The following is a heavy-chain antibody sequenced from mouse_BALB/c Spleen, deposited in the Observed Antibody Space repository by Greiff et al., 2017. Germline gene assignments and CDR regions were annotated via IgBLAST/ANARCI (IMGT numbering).Heavy chain of an antibody. CDR3: ARKGVDTDFDY. J-gene: IGHJ2*01. V-gene: IGHV1-54*01. CDR1: GYAFTNYL. CDR2: INPGSGGT. D-gene: IGHD1-1*01. Sequence: QVQLQQSGAELVRPGTSVKVSCKASGYAFTNYLIEWVKQRPGQGLEWIGVINPGSGGTNYNEKFKGKATLTADKSSSTAYMQLSSLTSDDSAVYFCARKGVDTDFDYWGQGTTLTVSS.